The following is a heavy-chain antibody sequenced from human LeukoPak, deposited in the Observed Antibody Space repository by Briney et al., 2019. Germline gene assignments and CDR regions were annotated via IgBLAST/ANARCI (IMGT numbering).Heavy chain of an antibody. CDR1: GFTFSNYA. V-gene: IGHV3-23*01. Sequence: PGGSLRHSCVASGFTFSNYAMTWVRQAPGKGPEWVSAITGSGGTTYYADSVKGRFIISRDNSKSSLDLQMNSLRAEDTAIYYCARRFTAVVTRDAFDLWGQGTMVTVSS. D-gene: IGHD4-23*01. CDR3: ARRFTAVVTRDAFDL. J-gene: IGHJ3*01. CDR2: ITGSGGTT.